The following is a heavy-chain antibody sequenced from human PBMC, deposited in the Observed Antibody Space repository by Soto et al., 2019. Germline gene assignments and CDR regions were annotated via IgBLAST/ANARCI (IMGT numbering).Heavy chain of an antibody. Sequence: EVQLVESGGGLVEPGGSLRLSCAASGFTFSHAWMNWVRLVPGKGLEWVGRIKSKTEGGTTAYAAPVKDRFSISRDDSKNTLYLEMNSMRTEDTAVYYCSGGPFDIWGRGTLVNVSS. D-gene: IGHD1-26*01. V-gene: IGHV3-15*07. CDR3: SGGPFDI. CDR1: GFTFSHAW. CDR2: IKSKTEGGTT. J-gene: IGHJ3*02.